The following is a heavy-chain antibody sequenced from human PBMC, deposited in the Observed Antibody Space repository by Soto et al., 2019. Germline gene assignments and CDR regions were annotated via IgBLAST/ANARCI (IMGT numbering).Heavy chain of an antibody. CDR1: GGSISSSSYY. Sequence: PSETLSLTCTVSGGSISSSSYYWGWIRQPPGKGLEWIGSIYYSGSTYYNPSLKSRVTISVDTSKNQFSLKLSSVTAADTAVYYCARPAAGIPYFDYWGQGTLVTVYS. D-gene: IGHD6-13*01. V-gene: IGHV4-39*01. CDR3: ARPAAGIPYFDY. CDR2: IYYSGST. J-gene: IGHJ4*02.